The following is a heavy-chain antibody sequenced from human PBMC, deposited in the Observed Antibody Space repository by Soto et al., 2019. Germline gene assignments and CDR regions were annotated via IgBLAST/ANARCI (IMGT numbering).Heavy chain of an antibody. V-gene: IGHV4-34*01. J-gene: IGHJ6*02. CDR1: CGAFSGYY. CDR3: ARGGYDFWSGYYSGLYYYYGMDV. D-gene: IGHD3-3*01. Sequence: PSETLSLTCAVYCGAFSGYYWSWILHPPGKGLAWIGEINHSGSTNYNPSLKSRVTISVDTSKNQFSLKLSSVTAADTAVYYCARGGYDFWSGYYSGLYYYYGMDVWGQGTTVTV. CDR2: INHSGST.